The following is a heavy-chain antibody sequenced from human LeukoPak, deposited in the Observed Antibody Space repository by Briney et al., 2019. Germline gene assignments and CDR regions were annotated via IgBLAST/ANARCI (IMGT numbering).Heavy chain of an antibody. CDR2: IYIGVTT. V-gene: IGHV3-53*01. CDR1: GFTVSSNY. D-gene: IGHD3-10*01. Sequence: GGSLRLSCAASGFTVSSNYMSWVRQAPGKGLEWVSVIYIGVTTYYADSVKGRFTISRDNSKNTLYLQMNSLRAEATAVYYCARGLDSSGGGYYFDYWGQGTLVTVSS. J-gene: IGHJ4*02. CDR3: ARGLDSSGGGYYFDY.